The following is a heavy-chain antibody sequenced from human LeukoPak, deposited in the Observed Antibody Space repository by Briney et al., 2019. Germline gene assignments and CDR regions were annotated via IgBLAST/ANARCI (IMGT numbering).Heavy chain of an antibody. D-gene: IGHD6-19*01. CDR1: GYTFTAYY. CDR2: IHPNSGGT. Sequence: ASVKVSCKASGYTFTAYYIHWVRQAPGQGLEWMGWIHPNSGGTNYAQNFEGRVTMTRDTSITTAYMELNSLISDDTAVYYCARDPPFSSGWSQNYFDYWGQGTLVTVSS. CDR3: ARDPPFSSGWSQNYFDY. V-gene: IGHV1-2*02. J-gene: IGHJ4*02.